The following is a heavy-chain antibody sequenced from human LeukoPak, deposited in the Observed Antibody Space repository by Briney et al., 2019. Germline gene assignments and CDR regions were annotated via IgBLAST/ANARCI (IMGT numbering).Heavy chain of an antibody. CDR3: ARDRSSYNSGWYFDL. D-gene: IGHD6-13*01. V-gene: IGHV4-39*07. CDR1: GGSISSSTYY. Sequence: SETLSLTCTVSGGSISSSTYYWGWIRQPPGKGLEWIRSIYYSGSTYYNPSLKSRVTISVDTSKNQFSLKLTSVTAADTAVYYCARDRSSYNSGWYFDLWGRGTLVTVSS. J-gene: IGHJ2*01. CDR2: IYYSGST.